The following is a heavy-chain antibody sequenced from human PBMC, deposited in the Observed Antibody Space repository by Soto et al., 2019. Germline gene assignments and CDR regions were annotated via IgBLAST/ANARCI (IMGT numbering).Heavy chain of an antibody. CDR2: IYWDDYK. J-gene: IGHJ3*01. CDR1: GFSLSADGVG. V-gene: IGHV2-5*02. Sequence: QITLKESGPTLVKPTQTLTLTCTFSGFSLSADGVGVGWIRQPPGKALEWLALIYWDDYKRYRPSLKSRLTITKAPPKSQVVLTMTNMDPVDTATYYCAHAYGGTSWPNDAFDVWGQGTVVTVSS. D-gene: IGHD2-2*01. CDR3: AHAYGGTSWPNDAFDV.